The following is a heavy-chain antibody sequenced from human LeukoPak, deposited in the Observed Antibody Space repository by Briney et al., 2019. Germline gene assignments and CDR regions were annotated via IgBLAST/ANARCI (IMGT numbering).Heavy chain of an antibody. CDR1: GFTFSSYS. CDR2: ISSSSSYI. D-gene: IGHD2-15*01. Sequence: GGSLRLSCAASGFTFSSYSMNWVRQAPGKGLEWVSSISSSSSYIYYADSVKARFTISRDNAKNSLYLQMDSLRAEDTAVYYCARGYCSGGSCYRLGSFDPWGQGTLVTVSS. J-gene: IGHJ5*02. V-gene: IGHV3-21*01. CDR3: ARGYCSGGSCYRLGSFDP.